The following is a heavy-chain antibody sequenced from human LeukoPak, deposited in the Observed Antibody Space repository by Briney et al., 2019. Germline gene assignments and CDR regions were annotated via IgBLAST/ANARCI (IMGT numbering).Heavy chain of an antibody. CDR3: ARAEGYCSSTSCYTDWFDP. CDR2: ISAYNGNT. V-gene: IGHV1-18*01. J-gene: IGHJ5*02. CDR1: GYTFTSYD. Sequence: ASVKVSCKASGYTFTSYDINWVRQATGQGLEWMGWISAYNGNTNYAQKLQGRVTMTTDTSTSTAYMELRSLRSDDTAVYYCARAEGYCSSTSCYTDWFDPWGQGTLVTVSS. D-gene: IGHD2-2*02.